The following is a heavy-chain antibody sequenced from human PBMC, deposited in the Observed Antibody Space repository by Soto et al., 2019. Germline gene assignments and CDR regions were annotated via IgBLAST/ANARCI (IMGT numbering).Heavy chain of an antibody. Sequence: SGFSFSTYSMHWVRQAPGKGLEWVSSIGRRSDIYYADSVKGRFTISRDNAKNSVSLQMNSLRDEDTAVYYRAREETAWPLAYGLDVWGQGTTVTVSS. V-gene: IGHV3-21*01. CDR1: GFSFSTYS. J-gene: IGHJ6*02. CDR3: AREETAWPLAYGLDV. D-gene: IGHD2-21*02. CDR2: IGRRSDI.